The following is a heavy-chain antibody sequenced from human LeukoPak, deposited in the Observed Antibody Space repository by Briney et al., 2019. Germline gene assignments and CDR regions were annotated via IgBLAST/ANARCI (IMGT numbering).Heavy chain of an antibody. CDR2: IVVGSGNT. J-gene: IGHJ4*02. Sequence: GTSVKVSCKASGFTFTSSAVQWVRQARGQRLEWIGWIVVGSGNTNYAQKFQERVTITRDMSTSTAYMELGSLRSEDTAVYYCAAVSVSSIEYYFDYWGQGTLVTVSS. V-gene: IGHV1-58*01. CDR3: AAVSVSSIEYYFDY. CDR1: GFTFTSSA. D-gene: IGHD3-16*01.